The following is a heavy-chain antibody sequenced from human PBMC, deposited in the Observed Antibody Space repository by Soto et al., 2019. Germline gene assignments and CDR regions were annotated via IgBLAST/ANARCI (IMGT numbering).Heavy chain of an antibody. D-gene: IGHD6-19*01. V-gene: IGHV4-30-2*01. J-gene: IGHJ4*02. Sequence: QLQLQESGSGLVKPSQTLSLTCAVSGGSISSGGYSWSLIRQPPGKGLEWIGYIYHSGSTYYNPSLKSRVTISVDRSKNQFSLKLSSVTAADTAVYYCARAGGLGAVAADYWGQGTLVTVSS. CDR2: IYHSGST. CDR1: GGSISSGGYS. CDR3: ARAGGLGAVAADY.